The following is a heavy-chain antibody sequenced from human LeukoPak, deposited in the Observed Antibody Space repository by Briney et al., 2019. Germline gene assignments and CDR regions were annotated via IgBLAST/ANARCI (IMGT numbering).Heavy chain of an antibody. D-gene: IGHD3-10*02. CDR2: ISSSGSTT. J-gene: IGHJ6*04. Sequence: GSLRLSCAASGFTFSSYEMTWVRQAPGKGLEWVSYISSSGSTTHYADSVKGRFTFSRDNAKNSLYLQMNSLRAEDTAVYYCAELGITMIGGVWGKGTTVTISS. CDR3: AELGITMIGGV. CDR1: GFTFSSYE. V-gene: IGHV3-48*03.